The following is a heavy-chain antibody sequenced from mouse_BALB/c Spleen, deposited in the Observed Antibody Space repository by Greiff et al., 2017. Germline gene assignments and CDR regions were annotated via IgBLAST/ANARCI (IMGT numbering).Heavy chain of an antibody. D-gene: IGHD2-14*01. CDR1: GYSITSGYY. CDR2: ISYDGSN. V-gene: IGHV3-6*02. Sequence: EESGPGLVKPSQSLSLTCSVTGYSITSGYYWNWIRQFPGNKLEWMGYISYDGSNNYNPSLKNRISITRDTSKNQFFLKLNSVTTEDTATYYCARRYDDAMDYWGQGTSVTVSS. J-gene: IGHJ4*01. CDR3: ARRYDDAMDY.